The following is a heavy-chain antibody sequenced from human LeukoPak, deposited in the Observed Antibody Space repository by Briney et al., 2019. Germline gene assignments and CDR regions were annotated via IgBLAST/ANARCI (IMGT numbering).Heavy chain of an antibody. V-gene: IGHV1-69*06. CDR2: IIPIFGTA. D-gene: IGHD3-3*01. CDR1: GYTFTGYY. Sequence: SVKVSCKASGYTFTGYYVHWVRQAPGQGLEWMGGIIPIFGTANYAQKFQGRVTITADKSTSTAYMELSSLRSEDTAVYYCARTTRITIFGVVKYYFDYWGQGTLVTVSS. J-gene: IGHJ4*02. CDR3: ARTTRITIFGVVKYYFDY.